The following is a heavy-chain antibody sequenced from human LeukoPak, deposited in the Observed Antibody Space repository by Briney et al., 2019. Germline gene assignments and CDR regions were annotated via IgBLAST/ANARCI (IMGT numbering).Heavy chain of an antibody. CDR1: GGSISSSSYY. D-gene: IGHD3-22*01. CDR3: ARQGYYYDSSGYQLYYFDY. V-gene: IGHV4-39*01. J-gene: IGHJ4*02. Sequence: PSETLSHTCTVSGGSISSSSYYWGWIRQPPGKGLEWIGSIYYSGSTYYNPSLKSRVTISVDTSKNQFSLKLSSVTAADTAVYYCARQGYYYDSSGYQLYYFDYWGQGTLVTVSS. CDR2: IYYSGST.